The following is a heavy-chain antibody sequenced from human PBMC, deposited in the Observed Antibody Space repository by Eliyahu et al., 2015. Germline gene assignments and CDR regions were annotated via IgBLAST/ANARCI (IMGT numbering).Heavy chain of an antibody. D-gene: IGHD3-10*01. Sequence: KGRFTISRDNSKNTLYLQMNSLRAEDTAVYYCAKVLTPETYYYGSGSHLDHXGMDVWGQGTTVTVSS. CDR3: AKVLTPETYYYGSGSHLDHXGMDV. J-gene: IGHJ6*02. V-gene: IGHV3-23*01.